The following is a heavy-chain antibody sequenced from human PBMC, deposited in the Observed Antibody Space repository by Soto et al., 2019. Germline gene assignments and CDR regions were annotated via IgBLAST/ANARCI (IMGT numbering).Heavy chain of an antibody. D-gene: IGHD5-18*01. V-gene: IGHV1-69*01. CDR3: ARSVYNYGPFDY. Sequence: QVQEGQSGAAVKKPGSSVKVSCKTPGGTFSSSAFSWVRQAPGQGLEWMGGIIPIFGTRDYAPKFQGRVTITPDESTSTAYRDLSSLTSYDTVVYFCARSVYNYGPFDYWGQGTLVIVTS. CDR1: GGTFSSSA. CDR2: IIPIFGTR. J-gene: IGHJ4*02.